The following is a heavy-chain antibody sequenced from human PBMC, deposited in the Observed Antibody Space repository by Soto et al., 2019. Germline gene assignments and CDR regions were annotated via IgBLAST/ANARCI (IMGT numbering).Heavy chain of an antibody. Sequence: QITLKESGPTLVKPTQTLTLTCTFSGFSLSTTGVGVGWIRQPPGKALEWLALMYWADYKRYSPSLKSRLTNTKDTYKNQVVLTMTHMEPVDTATYYCAHRQGSIVVNGDNWVDTWGQGTLVTVSS. CDR3: AHRQGSIVVNGDNWVDT. CDR2: MYWADYK. V-gene: IGHV2-5*02. D-gene: IGHD1-26*01. CDR1: GFSLSTTGVG. J-gene: IGHJ5*02.